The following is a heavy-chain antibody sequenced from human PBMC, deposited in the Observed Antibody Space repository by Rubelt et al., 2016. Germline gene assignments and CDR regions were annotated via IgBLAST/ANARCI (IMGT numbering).Heavy chain of an antibody. CDR2: IYYSGST. J-gene: IGHJ4*02. CDR3: ARGPPFGYWLFVY. Sequence: QLQLQESGPGLVKPSETLSLTCTVSGGSISSSSYYWGWIRQPPGKGLEWIGSIYYSGSTYYNPSLNSRVTISGDTSKNQFSLKLSSVTAADRAVYYCARGPPFGYWLFVYWGQGTLVTVSS. D-gene: IGHD2-8*02. CDR1: GGSISSSSYY. V-gene: IGHV4-39*07.